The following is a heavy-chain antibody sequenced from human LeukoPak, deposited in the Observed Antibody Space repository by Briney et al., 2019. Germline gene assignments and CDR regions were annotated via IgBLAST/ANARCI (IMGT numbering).Heavy chain of an antibody. J-gene: IGHJ4*02. CDR3: ARGLPRKAVAAFTY. V-gene: IGHV1-18*01. CDR1: VYSFTPYG. D-gene: IGHD6-19*01. CDR2: ISGYNGDT. Sequence: GASLKASCRRSVYSFTPYGISWVRQAPGHGLEWMGWISGYNGDTNYAQRTQRRVTMTTDTSTSPAYMEPRNMRSDDTVVYYGARGLPRKAVAAFTYWGRGTLVTVSS.